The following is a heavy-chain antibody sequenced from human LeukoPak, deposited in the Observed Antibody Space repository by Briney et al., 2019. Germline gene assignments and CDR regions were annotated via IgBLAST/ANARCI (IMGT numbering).Heavy chain of an antibody. J-gene: IGHJ5*02. CDR1: GYTFTIYD. CDR3: ASYLWSSGWYYYP. D-gene: IGHD6-19*01. Sequence: ASVKVPCKASGYTFTIYDINWLRQATGQGLEWMGWMNPNSGNTGYAQKFQGRVTMTRNTSISTAYMELSSLRSEDTAVYYCASYLWSSGWYYYPWGQGTLVTVSS. CDR2: MNPNSGNT. V-gene: IGHV1-8*01.